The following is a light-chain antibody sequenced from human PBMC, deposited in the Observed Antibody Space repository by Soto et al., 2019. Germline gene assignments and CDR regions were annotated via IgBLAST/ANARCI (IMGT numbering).Light chain of an antibody. V-gene: IGKV3-20*01. J-gene: IGKJ1*01. CDR2: GTS. CDR3: HQYGISPPRT. CDR1: QSISSTL. Sequence: EIVFTQSPGTPSLFPGERATLSLRASQSISSTLLAWYQQKPGQAHRLILYGTSSRATGIPDRFSGSGSGTDFTLTITRLEPEDFAVYYGHQYGISPPRTVGQGTKVEIK.